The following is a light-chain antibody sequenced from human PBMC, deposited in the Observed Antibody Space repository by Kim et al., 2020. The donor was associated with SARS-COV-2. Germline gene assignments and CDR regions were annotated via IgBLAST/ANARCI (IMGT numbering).Light chain of an antibody. CDR2: KDS. CDR3: QSADSSGTPNYV. CDR1: ALPKQY. V-gene: IGLV3-25*03. Sequence: SYELTQPPSVSVSPGQTARITCSGDALPKQYAYWYQQKPGQAPVLVIYKDSERPSGIPERFSGSSSGTTVTLTISGVQAEDEADYYCQSADSSGTPNYV. J-gene: IGLJ1*01.